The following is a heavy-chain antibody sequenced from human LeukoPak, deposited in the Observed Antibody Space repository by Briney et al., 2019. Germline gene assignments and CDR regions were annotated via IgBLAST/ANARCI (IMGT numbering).Heavy chain of an antibody. CDR3: AKGSLWRYGPFDY. V-gene: IGHV3-23*01. D-gene: IGHD3-3*01. Sequence: PGGSLRLSCTASGFTFGDYAMSWVRQAPGKGLEWVSAISGSGGSTYYADSVKGRFTISRDNSKNTLDLQMNSLRAEDTAVYYCAKGSLWRYGPFDYWGQGTLVTVSS. CDR2: ISGSGGST. J-gene: IGHJ4*02. CDR1: GFTFGDYA.